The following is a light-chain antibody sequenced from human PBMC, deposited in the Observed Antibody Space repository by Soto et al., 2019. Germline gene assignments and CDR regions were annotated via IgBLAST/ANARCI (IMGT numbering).Light chain of an antibody. CDR2: EVN. V-gene: IGLV2-23*02. CDR1: SSDVGSYSL. CDR3: CSYAGTHVV. Sequence: QSALTQPASVSGSPGQSISISCSGTSSDVGSYSLVSWYQQDPGKAPKLMIYEVNKRPSGVSDRFSGSKSGNTASLTISGLQADDEADYYCCSYAGTHVVFGGWTKLTVL. J-gene: IGLJ2*01.